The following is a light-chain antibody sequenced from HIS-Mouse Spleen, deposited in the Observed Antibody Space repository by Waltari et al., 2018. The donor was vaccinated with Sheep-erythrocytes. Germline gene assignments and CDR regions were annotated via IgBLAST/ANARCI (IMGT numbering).Light chain of an antibody. CDR3: QQYDNLPYT. CDR2: DAS. J-gene: IGKJ2*01. CDR1: QDISNY. Sequence: DIQMTQSPSSMSASVADRVTINRQASQDISNYLNWYQQKPGKAPKLLIYDASNLETGVPSRFSGSGSGTDFTFTISSLQPEDIATYYCQQYDNLPYTFGQGTKLEIK. V-gene: IGKV1-33*01.